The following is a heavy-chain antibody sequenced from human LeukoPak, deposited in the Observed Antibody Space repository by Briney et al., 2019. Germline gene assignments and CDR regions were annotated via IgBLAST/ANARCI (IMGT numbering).Heavy chain of an antibody. D-gene: IGHD5-24*01. J-gene: IGHJ4*02. CDR2: LNPTSGGT. CDR3: ARAPWRRDFDC. CDR1: GYTFTGYY. V-gene: IGHV1-2*02. Sequence: ASVKVSCKASGYTFTGYYMHWVPQAPGRGLEWMGWLNPTSGGTNYTQTPRGRGTMTRDTSISTAYMELSRLGSDDAAVYYCARAPWRRDFDCWGQGTLVTVSS.